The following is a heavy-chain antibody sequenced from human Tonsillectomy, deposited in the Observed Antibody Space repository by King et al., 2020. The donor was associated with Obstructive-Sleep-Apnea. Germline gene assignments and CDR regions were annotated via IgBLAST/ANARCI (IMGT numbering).Heavy chain of an antibody. CDR1: GGSISSYY. Sequence: VQLQESGPGLVKPSETLSLTCTVSGGSISSYYWNWILQHPGKGLEWIVYSHITGTTVYNPSLKSRVTMLVDASKNQFSVRLNAVTAADTSRYYCARGGSGWSVGDAFDIWGQGSMVTVSS. V-gene: IGHV4-59*01. D-gene: IGHD6-19*01. CDR3: ARGGSGWSVGDAFDI. J-gene: IGHJ3*02. CDR2: SHITGTT.